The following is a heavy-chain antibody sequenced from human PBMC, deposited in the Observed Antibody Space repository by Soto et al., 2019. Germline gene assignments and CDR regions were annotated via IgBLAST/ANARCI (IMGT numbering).Heavy chain of an antibody. D-gene: IGHD6-19*01. CDR1: CLSHNKNRMG. V-gene: IGHV2-5*01. CDR3: AQRPSGCYLFDF. J-gene: IGHJ4*02. Sequence: QSLGKGCRSPCLSHNKNRMGAGLIRQPPGKALEWLALIYWNDDKRYSPSLKARLTITKDTSKNQVVLTMTNMDPVDTATYYCAQRPSGCYLFDFLVQRT. CDR2: IYWNDDK.